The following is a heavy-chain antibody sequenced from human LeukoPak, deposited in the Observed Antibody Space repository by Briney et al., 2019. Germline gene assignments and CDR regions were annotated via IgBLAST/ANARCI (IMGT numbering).Heavy chain of an antibody. CDR2: IYPGDSDT. D-gene: IGHD3-22*01. CDR3: ARGGGYYDSSGYYYFDY. V-gene: IGHV5-51*01. J-gene: IGHJ4*02. CDR1: GYSFTSYW. Sequence: GESLKISCKGSGYSFTSYWIGWVRQMPGKGPEWMGIIYPGDSDTRYSPSFQGQVTISADKSISTAYLQWSSLTASDTAMYYCARGGGYYDSSGYYYFDYWGQGTLVTVSS.